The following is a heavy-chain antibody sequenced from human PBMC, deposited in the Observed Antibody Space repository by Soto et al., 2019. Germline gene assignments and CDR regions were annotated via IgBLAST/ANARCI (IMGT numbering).Heavy chain of an antibody. CDR2: IKQDGSEK. D-gene: IGHD2-2*01. CDR3: ARDGSGVVPAAPCDY. CDR1: GFTFSSYW. J-gene: IGHJ4*02. Sequence: GGSLRLSCAASGFTFSSYWMSWVRQAPGKGLEWVANIKQDGSEKYYVDSVKGRFTISRDNAKNSLYLQMNSLRAEDTAVYYCARDGSGVVPAAPCDYWGQGTLVTVSS. V-gene: IGHV3-7*01.